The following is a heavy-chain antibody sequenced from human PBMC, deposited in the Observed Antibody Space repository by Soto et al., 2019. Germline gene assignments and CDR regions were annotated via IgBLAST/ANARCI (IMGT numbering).Heavy chain of an antibody. J-gene: IGHJ5*02. CDR2: IYYSGST. CDR1: GGSISSGGYY. D-gene: IGHD3-3*01. CDR3: ARGIRITIFGVPKGWFDP. V-gene: IGHV4-31*03. Sequence: LSLTCTVSGGSISSGGYYWSWIRQHPGKGLEWIGYIYYSGSTYYNPSLKSRVTISVDTSKNQFSLKLSSVTAADTAVYYCARGIRITIFGVPKGWFDPWGQGTLVTVSS.